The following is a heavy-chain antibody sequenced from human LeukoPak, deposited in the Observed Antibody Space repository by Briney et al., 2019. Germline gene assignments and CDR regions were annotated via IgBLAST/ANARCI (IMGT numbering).Heavy chain of an antibody. J-gene: IGHJ4*02. CDR2: IKSKTDGVTT. V-gene: IGHV3-15*01. Sequence: PGGSLRLSCAASGFTFRNAWMSWVRQAPGKGLEWVGHIKSKTDGVTTDYAAPVKGRFTISRDDSKNTLYLQMNSLKTEDTAVYYCTRQQLVLEYWGQGTLVTVSS. D-gene: IGHD6-13*01. CDR1: GFTFRNAW. CDR3: TRQQLVLEY.